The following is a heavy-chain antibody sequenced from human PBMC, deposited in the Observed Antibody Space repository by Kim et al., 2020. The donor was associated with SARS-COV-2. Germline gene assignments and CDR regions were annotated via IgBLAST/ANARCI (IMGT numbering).Heavy chain of an antibody. V-gene: IGHV4-39*01. D-gene: IGHD3-9*01. CDR3: ARQDDILTGSV. J-gene: IGHJ4*02. CDR2: IYYSGST. Sequence: SETLSLTCTVSGGSISSSSYYWGWIRQPPGKGLEWIGSIYYSGSTYYNPSLKSRVTISVDTSKNQFSLKLSSVTAADTAVYYCARQDDILTGSVWGQGTLVTVSS. CDR1: GGSISSSSYY.